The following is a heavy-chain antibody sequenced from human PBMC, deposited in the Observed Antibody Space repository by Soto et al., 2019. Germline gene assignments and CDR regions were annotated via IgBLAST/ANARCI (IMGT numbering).Heavy chain of an antibody. CDR2: IYYSGST. CDR1: GGSISSGGYY. D-gene: IGHD2-15*01. Sequence: HVQLQESGPGLVKPSQTLSLTCTVSGGSISSGGYYWSWIRQHPGKGLEWIGYIYYSGSTYYNPSLKTRVTISVNTSKNQFSLKLSSVTAADTAVYYCARDHCSGGSCYDYWGQGTLVTVSS. J-gene: IGHJ4*02. V-gene: IGHV4-31*03. CDR3: ARDHCSGGSCYDY.